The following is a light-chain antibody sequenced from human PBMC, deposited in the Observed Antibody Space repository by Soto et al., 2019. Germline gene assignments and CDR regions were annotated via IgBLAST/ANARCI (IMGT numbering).Light chain of an antibody. CDR2: EVS. CDR1: NSDVGGYDY. Sequence: QSALTQPASVSGSPGQSITISCTGTNSDVGGYDYVSWYQQHPGKAPKLMIYEVSHRPSGVSNRFSGSRSGNTASLSIPGLQSEDEADYYCSSYPSSSTLGVFGGGTKLTVL. CDR3: SSYPSSSTLGV. V-gene: IGLV2-14*01. J-gene: IGLJ3*02.